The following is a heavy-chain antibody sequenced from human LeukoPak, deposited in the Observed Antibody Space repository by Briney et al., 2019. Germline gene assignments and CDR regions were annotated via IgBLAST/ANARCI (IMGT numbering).Heavy chain of an antibody. D-gene: IGHD2-15*01. J-gene: IGHJ3*02. Sequence: SETLSLTCTVPGGSVSSGSYYWSWIRQPPGKGLEWIGYIYHSGSTYYNPSLKSRVTISVDRSKNQFSLKLSSVTAADTAVYYCARALYCSGGSCYNDAFDIWGQGTMVTVSS. CDR2: IYHSGST. CDR3: ARALYCSGGSCYNDAFDI. V-gene: IGHV4-30-2*01. CDR1: GGSVSSGSYY.